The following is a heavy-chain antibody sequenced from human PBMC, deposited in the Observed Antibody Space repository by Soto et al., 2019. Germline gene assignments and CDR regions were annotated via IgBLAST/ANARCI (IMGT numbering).Heavy chain of an antibody. V-gene: IGHV1-2*02. CDR2: INPNSGGT. D-gene: IGHD3-22*01. CDR1: GYTFTGYY. J-gene: IGHJ4*02. CDR3: ARSRSYYYDSSGYYYDYFDY. Sequence: QVQLVQSGAEVKKPGASVKVSCKASGYTFTGYYMHWVRQAPGQGLEWMGWINPNSGGTNYAQKYQGKVTTPRDPAISTASMELSRLRSDDTAVYYCARSRSYYYDSSGYYYDYFDYWGQGTLVTVSS.